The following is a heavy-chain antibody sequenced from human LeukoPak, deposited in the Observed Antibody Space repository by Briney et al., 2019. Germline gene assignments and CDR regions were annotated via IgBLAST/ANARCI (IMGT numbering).Heavy chain of an antibody. CDR3: ARMNYVSSGWGALFVD. V-gene: IGHV3-48*04. CDR1: GFSLSSYD. CDR2: ISASSTII. Sequence: GGSLRLSCAASGFSLSSYDMNWVRHAPGKGLEWGSYISASSTIIDNTASVRGRLTISRDNAKRSLYLQMSSLRAEDTAVYYCARMNYVSSGWGALFVDWGEGTLVSVSS. J-gene: IGHJ4*02. D-gene: IGHD3-16*01.